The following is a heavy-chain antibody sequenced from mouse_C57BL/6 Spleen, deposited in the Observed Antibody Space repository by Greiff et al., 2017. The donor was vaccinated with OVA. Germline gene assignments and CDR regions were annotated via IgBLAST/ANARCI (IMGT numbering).Heavy chain of an antibody. CDR3: AKQEDGEGFAY. J-gene: IGHJ3*01. V-gene: IGHV2-9*01. CDR2: IWRGGGT. CDR1: GYSLTSYG. Sequence: VQRVESGPGLVAPSQSLSITCTVSGYSLTSYGVDWVRQPPGKGLEWLGVIWRGGGTNFNSAIMSGLSTCKDNSKSEVFLQMNSLQTDDTAMYYCAKQEDGEGFAYWGKGTLVTVSA. D-gene: IGHD2-13*01.